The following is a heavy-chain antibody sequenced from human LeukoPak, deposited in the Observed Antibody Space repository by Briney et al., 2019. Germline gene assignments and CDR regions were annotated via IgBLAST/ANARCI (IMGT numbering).Heavy chain of an antibody. D-gene: IGHD6-13*01. CDR1: GYTFTSYA. Sequence: VASVKVSCKASGYTFTSYAMHWVRQAPGQRLEWMGWINAGNGNTKYSQEFQGRVTITRDTSASTAYMELSSLRSEDTAVYYCARGLKRSSAAGRRWFDPWGQGTLVTVSS. V-gene: IGHV1-3*03. J-gene: IGHJ5*02. CDR3: ARGLKRSSAAGRRWFDP. CDR2: INAGNGNT.